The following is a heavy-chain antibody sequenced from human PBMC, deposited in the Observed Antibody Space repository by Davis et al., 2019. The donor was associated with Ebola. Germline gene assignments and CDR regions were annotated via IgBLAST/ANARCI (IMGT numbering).Heavy chain of an antibody. V-gene: IGHV4-34*01. CDR3: ARKRGYSGYDRFDY. CDR1: GFTFSSYA. D-gene: IGHD5-12*01. CDR2: INHSGST. Sequence: ESLKISCAASGFTFSSYAMSWIRQPPGKGLEWIGEINHSGSTNYNPSLKSRVTISVDTSKNQFSLKLSSVTAADTAVYYCARKRGYSGYDRFDYWGQGTLVTVSS. J-gene: IGHJ4*02.